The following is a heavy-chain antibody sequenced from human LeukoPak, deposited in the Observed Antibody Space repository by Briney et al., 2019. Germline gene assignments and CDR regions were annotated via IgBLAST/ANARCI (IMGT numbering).Heavy chain of an antibody. CDR3: AKDLVGYCSGGSCARGIDY. V-gene: IGHV3-30*02. D-gene: IGHD2-15*01. CDR2: IWYDGSNK. CDR1: GFTFSSYG. J-gene: IGHJ4*02. Sequence: GGSLRLSCAASGFTFSSYGMHWVRQAPGKGLEWVAVIWYDGSNKYYADSVKGRFTISRDNSKNTLYLQMNSLRAEDTAVYYCAKDLVGYCSGGSCARGIDYWGQGTLVTVSS.